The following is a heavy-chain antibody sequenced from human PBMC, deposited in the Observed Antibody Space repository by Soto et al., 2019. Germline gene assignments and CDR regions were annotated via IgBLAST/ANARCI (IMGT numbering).Heavy chain of an antibody. D-gene: IGHD2-8*01. J-gene: IGHJ6*02. Sequence: GASVKVSCKASGYSFTDYHIHWVRQAPGQGLEWLGRINPKSGGTSTAQKFQGWVTMTTDTSISTASMGLTRLTSDDTAIYYCARGDSTDCSNGVCSFFYNHDMDVWGQGTTVTVSS. CDR2: INPKSGGT. CDR1: GYSFTDYH. V-gene: IGHV1-2*04. CDR3: ARGDSTDCSNGVCSFFYNHDMDV.